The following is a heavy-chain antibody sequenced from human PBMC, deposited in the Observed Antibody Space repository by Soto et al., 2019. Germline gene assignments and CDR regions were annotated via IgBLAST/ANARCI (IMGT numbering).Heavy chain of an antibody. Sequence: GESLKISCKGSGYSFTSYWIGWVRQMPGKGLEWMGIIYPGDSDTRYSPSFQGQVIISADKSISTASLQWSSLKASDTAMFYCAGLPDLVAMITDYWGQGTLVTVSS. CDR3: AGLPDLVAMITDY. D-gene: IGHD5-12*01. CDR2: IYPGDSDT. J-gene: IGHJ4*02. V-gene: IGHV5-51*01. CDR1: GYSFTSYW.